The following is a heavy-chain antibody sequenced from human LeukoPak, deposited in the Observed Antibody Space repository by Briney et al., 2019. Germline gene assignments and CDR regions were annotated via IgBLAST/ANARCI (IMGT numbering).Heavy chain of an antibody. CDR3: AKRGIVIRAVIIIGFHKEAYYFDY. CDR2: ISERGGST. V-gene: IGHV3-23*01. J-gene: IGHJ4*02. D-gene: IGHD3-10*01. CDR1: GITLSNYG. Sequence: GGSLRLSRVVSGITLSNYGMSWVRQAPGKGLEWVSGISERGGSTNYADSVKGRFIISRDTSKYTVYLQMNSLRVEDTAVYFCAKRGIVIRAVIIIGFHKEAYYFDYWGQGILVTVSS.